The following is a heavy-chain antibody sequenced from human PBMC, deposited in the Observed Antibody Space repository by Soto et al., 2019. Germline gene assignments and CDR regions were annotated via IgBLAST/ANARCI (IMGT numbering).Heavy chain of an antibody. D-gene: IGHD3-22*01. Sequence: PSDTLSLTCTVSGVSISSGGYYWTWIRQHPQKGLEWIGHIYYSGSTYYNPSLKSRVTVSVDTSKNQFSLKLSSVTAADTAVYYCAREYYYDSSGFDYWGQGTLVTVSS. J-gene: IGHJ4*02. CDR2: IYYSGST. CDR1: GVSISSGGYY. CDR3: AREYYYDSSGFDY. V-gene: IGHV4-31*03.